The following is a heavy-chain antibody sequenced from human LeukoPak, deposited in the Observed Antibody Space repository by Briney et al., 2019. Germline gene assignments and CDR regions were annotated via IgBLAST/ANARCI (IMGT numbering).Heavy chain of an antibody. V-gene: IGHV3-30*18. CDR2: ISHDGNNE. J-gene: IGHJ4*02. Sequence: GGSLRVSCAASGFTFSTFGIHWVRQAPGKGLEWVAAISHDGNNEYYTDSVKGRFTISRDNSKNMIYLQMNSLRGEDSAVYYCAKVNNYDDYWGQGTLVTVSS. D-gene: IGHD1/OR15-1a*01. CDR3: AKVNNYDDY. CDR1: GFTFSTFG.